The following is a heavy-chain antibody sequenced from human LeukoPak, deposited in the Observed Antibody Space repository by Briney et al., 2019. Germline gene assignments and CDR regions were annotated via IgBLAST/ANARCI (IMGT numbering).Heavy chain of an antibody. CDR1: GFTFSRQW. V-gene: IGHV3-7*01. J-gene: IGHJ4*02. Sequence: GGSLRLSCAASGFTFSRQWMSWVRQAPGKGLEWVANIKPDGSEEFYVDSVKGRFTISRDNAKNSLYLQMNSLRAEDTAVYYCARRRPSSGWYVIDYWGQGTLVTVSS. CDR3: ARRRPSSGWYVIDY. CDR2: IKPDGSEE. D-gene: IGHD6-19*01.